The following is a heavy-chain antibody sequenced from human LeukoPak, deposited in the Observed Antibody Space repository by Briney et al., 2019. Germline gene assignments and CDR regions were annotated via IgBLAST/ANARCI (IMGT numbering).Heavy chain of an antibody. J-gene: IGHJ4*02. CDR3: AKTFGTGYPRNADY. D-gene: IGHD3-9*01. CDR2: ISGSGGST. V-gene: IGHV3-23*01. CDR1: GFTFITFG. Sequence: GGSLRLSCAASGFTFITFGMSWVRQAPGTGLEWASGISGSGGSTYYADSVKGRFTISRDNSKNTLYLQMNSLRAEDTAMYYCAKTFGTGYPRNADYWGQGTLVTVSS.